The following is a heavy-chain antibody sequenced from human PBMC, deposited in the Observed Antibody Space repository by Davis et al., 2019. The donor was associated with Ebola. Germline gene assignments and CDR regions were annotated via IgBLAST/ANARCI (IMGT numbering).Heavy chain of an antibody. V-gene: IGHV6-1*01. CDR3: ARGWFRGGMDV. CDR1: GDSVSRGG. CDR2: TYYNSKWYS. J-gene: IGHJ6*04. D-gene: IGHD3-10*01. Sequence: HSQTLSLTCAIPGDSVSRGGWNWIRQSPSRGLEWLGRTYYNSKWYSDYAVSVKSRITINPNTSKNQFSLKLNSVTPEDTALYYCARGWFRGGMDVWGEGTTVTVSS.